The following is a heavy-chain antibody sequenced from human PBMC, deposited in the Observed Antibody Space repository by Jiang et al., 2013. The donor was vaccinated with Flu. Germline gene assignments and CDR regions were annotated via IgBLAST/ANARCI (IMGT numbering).Heavy chain of an antibody. J-gene: IGHJ4*02. CDR2: TYHRSKWYN. Sequence: SQTLSLTCAISGDSVSTNNASWNWIRQSPSRGLEWLGRTYHRSKWYNDYTKSVKSRITINPDTSKNRFSLQLNSVTPEDTAVYYCARSFGGYYLSYFDYWGQGTLVTVSS. V-gene: IGHV6-1*01. CDR1: GDSVSTNNAS. D-gene: IGHD3-22*01. CDR3: ARSFGGYYLSYFDY.